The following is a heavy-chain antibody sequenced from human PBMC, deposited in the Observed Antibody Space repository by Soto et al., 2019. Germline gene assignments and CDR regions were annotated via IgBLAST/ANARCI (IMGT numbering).Heavy chain of an antibody. D-gene: IGHD3-10*01. CDR2: ISSSSSYI. Sequence: GGSLRVSCAASGFTFSSYSMNWVRQAPGKGLEWVSSISSSSSYIYYADSVKGRFTISRDNAKNSLYLQMNSLRAEDTAVYYCARGRGKLLHNPLDYWGQGTLVTVSS. CDR3: ARGRGKLLHNPLDY. V-gene: IGHV3-21*01. J-gene: IGHJ4*02. CDR1: GFTFSSYS.